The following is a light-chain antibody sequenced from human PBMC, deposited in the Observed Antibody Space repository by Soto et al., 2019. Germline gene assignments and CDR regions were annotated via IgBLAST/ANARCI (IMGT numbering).Light chain of an antibody. J-gene: IGKJ5*01. V-gene: IGKV3-20*01. CDR2: GAS. CDR3: QQYGSSPPIT. CDR1: QSVSSSY. Sequence: LTQSPCTLSLSTGERATLSCRASQSVSSSYLAWYQQKPGQAPRLLIYGASSRATGIPDRFSGSGSGTDFTLTISRLEPEDFAVYYCQQYGSSPPITFGQGTRLAIK.